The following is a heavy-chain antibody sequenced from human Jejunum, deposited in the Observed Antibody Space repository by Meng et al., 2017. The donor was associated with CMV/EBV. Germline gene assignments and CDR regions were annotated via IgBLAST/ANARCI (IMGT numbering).Heavy chain of an antibody. V-gene: IGHV2-5*02. CDR1: FSLTTSGMG. J-gene: IGHJ5*02. D-gene: IGHD6-13*01. CDR3: ARSGGSTWYQENNWFDP. Sequence: FSLTTSGMGVGWIRQPPGKALGWLALVYWDDDKRYNPSLRSRLSITRDTSKNQVVLTMTNMDPVDTATYYCARSGGSTWYQENNWFDPWGQGTLVTVSS. CDR2: VYWDDDK.